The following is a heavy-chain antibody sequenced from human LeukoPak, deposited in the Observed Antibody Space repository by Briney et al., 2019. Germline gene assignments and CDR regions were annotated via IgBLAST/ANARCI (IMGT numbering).Heavy chain of an antibody. J-gene: IGHJ4*02. CDR3: ARVGVGSYHFDD. CDR1: GFTFTSYW. D-gene: IGHD3-10*01. CDR2: INPDGSTT. V-gene: IGHV3-74*01. Sequence: GGSLRLSCTASGFTFTSYWMHWVRQAPEKGLVWVSRINPDGSTTTYADSVEGRFTISRDNARNTLYLQMNSLRVEDTAVYYCARVGVGSYHFDDWGQGTLVTVSS.